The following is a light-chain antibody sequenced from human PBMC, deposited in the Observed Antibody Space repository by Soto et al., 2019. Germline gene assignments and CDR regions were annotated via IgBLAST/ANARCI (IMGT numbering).Light chain of an antibody. CDR2: DAS. CDR3: QQRSNWPLT. Sequence: EIVLTQSPATLSLFPGERATLSCRASQNVRTYLAWYQQKPGQAPRLLISDASKRATGIPARFSGSGSGTDFTLTISSLEPEDFAVYHCQQRSNWPLTFGPGTKVDIK. J-gene: IGKJ3*01. CDR1: QNVRTY. V-gene: IGKV3-11*01.